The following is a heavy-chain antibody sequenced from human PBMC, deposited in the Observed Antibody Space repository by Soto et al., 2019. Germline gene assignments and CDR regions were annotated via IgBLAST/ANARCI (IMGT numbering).Heavy chain of an antibody. CDR1: GFTFSSYG. CDR2: IWYDGSNK. J-gene: IGHJ6*02. D-gene: IGHD6-13*01. CDR3: ARTIAAAGTYYYYGMDV. Sequence: GGSLRLSCAASGFTFSSYGMHWVRQAPGTGLEWVAVIWYDGSNKYYADSVKGRFTISRDNSKNTLYLQMNSLRAEDTAVYYCARTIAAAGTYYYYGMDVWGQGTTVTVYS. V-gene: IGHV3-33*01.